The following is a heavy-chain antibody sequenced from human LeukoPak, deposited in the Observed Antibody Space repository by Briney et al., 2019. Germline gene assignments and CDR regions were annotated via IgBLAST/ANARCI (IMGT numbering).Heavy chain of an antibody. V-gene: IGHV3-30*18. CDR3: AKGGLYCSGGSCPMDY. D-gene: IGHD2-15*01. Sequence: GGSLRLSCAASGFTFSSYGMHWVRQAPGKGLEWVAVISYDGSNKYYADSVKGRFTISRDNSKNTLYLQMNSLRAEDTVVYYCAKGGLYCSGGSCPMDYWGQGTLVTVSS. CDR2: ISYDGSNK. J-gene: IGHJ4*02. CDR1: GFTFSSYG.